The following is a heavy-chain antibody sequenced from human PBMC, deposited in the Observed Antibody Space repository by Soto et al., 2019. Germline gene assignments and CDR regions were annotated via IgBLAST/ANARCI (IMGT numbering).Heavy chain of an antibody. Sequence: QVQLVQSGAEVRKPGASVKVSCKPSGYTFNTYYLHWLRQAPGQALEWMGVIHPSGGGTTYAQKFRGSVTGTRDTSPTTVFMELSSLRSDDTAVYYCARGGHIAVVTASFDYWGQGTLVTVSS. CDR3: ARGGHIAVVTASFDY. CDR1: GYTFNTYY. V-gene: IGHV1-46*02. CDR2: IHPSGGGT. D-gene: IGHD2-21*02. J-gene: IGHJ4*02.